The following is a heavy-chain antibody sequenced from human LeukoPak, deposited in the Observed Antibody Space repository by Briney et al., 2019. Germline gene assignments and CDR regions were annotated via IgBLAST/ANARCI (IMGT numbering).Heavy chain of an antibody. CDR2: IIPIFGTA. J-gene: IGHJ4*02. Sequence: SVKVSCKASGGTFSSYAISWVRQAPGQGLEWMGGIIPIFGTANYAQKFQGRVTITTDESTSTAYMELSSLRSEDTAVYYCASTLKEYQLPSGVFDYWGQGTLVTVSS. CDR3: ASTLKEYQLPSGVFDY. V-gene: IGHV1-69*05. CDR1: GGTFSSYA. D-gene: IGHD2-2*01.